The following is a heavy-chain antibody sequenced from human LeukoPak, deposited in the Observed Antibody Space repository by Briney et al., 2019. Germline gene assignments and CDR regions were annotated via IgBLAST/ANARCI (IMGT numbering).Heavy chain of an antibody. J-gene: IGHJ4*02. CDR3: ARAEYDSSGYYLDY. CDR2: IYDSGST. D-gene: IGHD3-22*01. V-gene: IGHV4-31*03. Sequence: SETLSLTCTVSGGSISSGGYYWSWIRQHPGKGLEWIGYIYDSGSTYYNPSFKSRVTIPVDTSKNQFSLKLSSVTAAGTAEYYCARAEYDSSGYYLDYWGQGTLVTVSS. CDR1: GGSISSGGYY.